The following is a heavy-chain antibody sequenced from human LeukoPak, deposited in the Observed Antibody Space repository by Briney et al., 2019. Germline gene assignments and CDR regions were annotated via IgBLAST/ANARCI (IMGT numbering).Heavy chain of an antibody. V-gene: IGHV3-23*01. J-gene: IGHJ4*02. CDR3: ARDRIQWELLQGPQGFFDY. CDR1: GFTFSSYA. CDR2: ISGSGGST. Sequence: GGSLRLSCAASGFTFSSYAMSWVRQAPGKGLEWVSAISGSGGSTYYADSVKGRFTISRDNSKNTLYLQMNSLRAEDTAVYYCARDRIQWELLQGPQGFFDYWGQGTLVTVSS. D-gene: IGHD1-26*01.